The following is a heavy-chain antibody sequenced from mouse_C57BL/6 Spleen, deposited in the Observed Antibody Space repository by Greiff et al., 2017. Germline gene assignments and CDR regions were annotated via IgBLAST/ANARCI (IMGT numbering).Heavy chain of an antibody. CDR2: ISSGGSYT. CDR1: GFTFSSYG. D-gene: IGHD1-1*02. CDR3: ASPYYA. Sequence: EVMLVESGGDLVKPGGSLKLSCAASGFTFSSYGMSWVRQTPDKRLEWVATISSGGSYTYYPDSVKGRVTISRDNAKNTLYQQMSSLKSEDTAMYYCASPYYAWGQGTLVTVSA. J-gene: IGHJ3*01. V-gene: IGHV5-6*01.